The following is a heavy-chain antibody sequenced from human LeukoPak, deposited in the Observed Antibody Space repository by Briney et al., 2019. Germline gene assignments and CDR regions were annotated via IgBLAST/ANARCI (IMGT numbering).Heavy chain of an antibody. CDR1: GGSISSYY. CDR2: IYYSGST. CDR3: ARGPPFYSSGWPRLFNY. Sequence: PSETLSLTCTVSGGSISSYYWSWIRQPPGKGLEWIGYIYYSGSTNYNPSLKSRVTISVDTSKNQFSLKLSSVTAADTAVYYCARGPPFYSSGWPRLFNYWGQETLVTVSS. V-gene: IGHV4-59*01. D-gene: IGHD6-19*01. J-gene: IGHJ4*02.